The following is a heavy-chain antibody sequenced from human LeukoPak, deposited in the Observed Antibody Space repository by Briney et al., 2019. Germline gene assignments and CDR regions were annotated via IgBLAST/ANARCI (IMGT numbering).Heavy chain of an antibody. Sequence: GGSLRLSCAASGFTFSSYRMNWVRQAPGKGLDWVASISSDSTSIDYADSVKGRITISRDNAKNSLYLHMSSLRDEDTAVYYCASSNGHLDHWGQGTLVTVSS. CDR1: GFTFSSYR. CDR3: ASSNGHLDH. J-gene: IGHJ4*02. CDR2: ISSDSTSI. D-gene: IGHD2-8*01. V-gene: IGHV3-48*02.